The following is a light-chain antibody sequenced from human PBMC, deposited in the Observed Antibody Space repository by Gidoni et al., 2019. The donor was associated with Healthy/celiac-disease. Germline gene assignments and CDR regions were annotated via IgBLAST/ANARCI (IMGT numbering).Light chain of an antibody. CDR1: QSISSY. Sequence: DIQMTQSPSSLSASVGDRVTITCRASQSISSYLYWYQQKPGKAPKLLIYAASSLQSGVPARFSGSGSGTDVTLTSSSLQPEDFATYYCQQSYSTPRTFGQGTKVEIK. CDR2: AAS. CDR3: QQSYSTPRT. J-gene: IGKJ1*01. V-gene: IGKV1-39*01.